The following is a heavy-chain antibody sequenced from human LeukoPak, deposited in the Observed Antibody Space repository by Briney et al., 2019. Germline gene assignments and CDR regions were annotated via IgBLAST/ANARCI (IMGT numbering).Heavy chain of an antibody. J-gene: IGHJ4*02. Sequence: GGSLRLSCAASGLTFSSYGMHWVRQAPGKGLEWVAVISYDGSNKYYADSVKGRFTISRDNSKNALYLQMNSLRAEDTAVYYCAKDFWSGYYALDYWGQGTLVTVSS. CDR3: AKDFWSGYYALDY. D-gene: IGHD3-3*01. CDR1: GLTFSSYG. V-gene: IGHV3-30*18. CDR2: ISYDGSNK.